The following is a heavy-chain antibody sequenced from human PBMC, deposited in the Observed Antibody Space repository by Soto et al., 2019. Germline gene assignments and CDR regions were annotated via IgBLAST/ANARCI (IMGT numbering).Heavy chain of an antibody. D-gene: IGHD4-4*01. Sequence: QVQLVQSGAEMKEPGSSVKVSCKTSGGTFSSSAISWLRQAPGQGLEWMGGIIPLFRTPDYAKKFQGRVTIAADESASTAHMELSSLRSEDTAVYYCARDNDRLQLGGNSYYILDVWGQGTTITVSS. J-gene: IGHJ6*02. CDR3: ARDNDRLQLGGNSYYILDV. V-gene: IGHV1-69*12. CDR2: IIPLFRTP. CDR1: GGTFSSSA.